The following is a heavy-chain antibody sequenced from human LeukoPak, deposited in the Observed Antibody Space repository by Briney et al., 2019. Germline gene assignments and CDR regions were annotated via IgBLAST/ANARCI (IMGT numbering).Heavy chain of an antibody. D-gene: IGHD2-15*01. V-gene: IGHV3-33*01. Sequence: GRSLRLSCAASGFTFSSYGMHWVRQAPGKGLEWGAVIWYDGSNKYYADSVKGRFTISRDNSKNTLYLQMNSLRAEDTAVYYCARDLTSRYCSSGSCYFGAFDIWGQGTMVTVSS. CDR2: IWYDGSNK. J-gene: IGHJ3*02. CDR3: ARDLTSRYCSSGSCYFGAFDI. CDR1: GFTFSSYG.